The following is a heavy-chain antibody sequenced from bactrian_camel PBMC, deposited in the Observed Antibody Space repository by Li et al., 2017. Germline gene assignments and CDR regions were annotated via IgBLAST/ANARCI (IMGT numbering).Heavy chain of an antibody. J-gene: IGHJ4*01. Sequence: HVQLVESGGGSVQAGGSLRLSCTASGYRHSSGVCAGWFRQAPGKGREGVASIRDGGTTTNYASSVQGRFTISQDSGAHTVYLQMNNLKPEDTAMYFCAADPRRSTGSSPWSLHSFLYTHWGQGTQVTVS. CDR2: IRDGGTTT. D-gene: IGHD6*01. V-gene: IGHV3S1*01. CDR3: AADPRRSTGSSPWSLHSFLYTH. CDR1: GYRHSSGVC.